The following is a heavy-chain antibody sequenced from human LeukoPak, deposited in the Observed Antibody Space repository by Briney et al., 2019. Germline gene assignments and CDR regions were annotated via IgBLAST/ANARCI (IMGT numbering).Heavy chain of an antibody. V-gene: IGHV4-59*12. D-gene: IGHD6-13*01. CDR1: GDSISPYY. CDR2: FFYRGST. J-gene: IGHJ3*02. CDR3: AINELVQDAFDI. Sequence: PSETLSLTCTVSGDSISPYYWSWIRQPPGKGLEWVGYFFYRGSTNYNASLKSRVTISLDTSKNQFSLKLSSVTAADTAVYYCAINELVQDAFDIWGQGTMVTVSS.